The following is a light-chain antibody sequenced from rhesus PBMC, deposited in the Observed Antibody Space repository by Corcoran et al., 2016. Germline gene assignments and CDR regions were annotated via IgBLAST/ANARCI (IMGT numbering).Light chain of an antibody. V-gene: IGLV2-23*02. J-gene: IGLJ1*01. CDR3: CSYTGSNTFI. CDR2: GVS. Sequence: QAALTQPPSMSGSPGQSVTISCTGTSSDIGGYNRVSWYQQHPGKAPKLMIYGVSQRPSGVSDRFSGSKSGNTASLTISGLQAEDEADYCCCSYTGSNTFIFGAGTRLTVL. CDR1: SSDIGGYNR.